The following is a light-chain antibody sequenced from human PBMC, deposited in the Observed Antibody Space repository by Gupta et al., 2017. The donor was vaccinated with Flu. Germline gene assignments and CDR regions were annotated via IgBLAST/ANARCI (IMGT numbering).Light chain of an antibody. CDR1: SSNIGNNY. CDR3: AAWDDSLSGQGV. Sequence: QSVLTQPPSASGAPGQRVTISCSGSSSNIGNNYVYWYQQVPGTAPKVLIYRNNERPSGVPDRFSGSKSGTSASLAISGRRSEDEADYYCAAWDDSLSGQGVFGGGTKLTVL. CDR2: RNN. J-gene: IGLJ3*02. V-gene: IGLV1-47*01.